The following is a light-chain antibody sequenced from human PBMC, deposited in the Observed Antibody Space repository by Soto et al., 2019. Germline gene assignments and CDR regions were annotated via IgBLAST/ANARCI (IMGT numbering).Light chain of an antibody. V-gene: IGLV2-8*01. CDR3: TKYAGTYNFFYV. CDR2: EVN. Sequence: QSALTQPPSASGSPGQSVTISCTGTSSDVGAYNYVSWYQQLPGKAPKLIIYEVNKRPSGVPDRFAGSKSGNTAYLTVSGLQAEDEADYYCTKYAGTYNFFYVFGTVTKVAVL. J-gene: IGLJ1*01. CDR1: SSDVGAYNY.